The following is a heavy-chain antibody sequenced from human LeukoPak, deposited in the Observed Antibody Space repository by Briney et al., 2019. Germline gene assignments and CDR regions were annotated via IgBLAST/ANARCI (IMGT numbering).Heavy chain of an antibody. J-gene: IGHJ6*03. D-gene: IGHD3-10*01. CDR1: GYTFTSYD. V-gene: IGHV1-8*03. CDR3: ARGHRMARGVIYSYYYYYMGV. CDR2: MNPNSGNT. Sequence: ASVKVSCKASGYTFTSYDINWVRQATGQGLEWMGWMNPNSGNTGYAQKFQGRVTITRNTSISTAYMELSSLRSEDTAVYYCARGHRMARGVIYSYYYYYMGVWGKGTTVTVSS.